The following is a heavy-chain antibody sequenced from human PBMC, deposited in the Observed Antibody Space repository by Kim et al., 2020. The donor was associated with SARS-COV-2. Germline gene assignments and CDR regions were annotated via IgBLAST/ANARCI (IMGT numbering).Heavy chain of an antibody. CDR3: ARHFKLTCTSHCLGRIDY. CDR1: GGSISSSSYY. CDR2: IYYSGST. J-gene: IGHJ4*02. V-gene: IGHV4-39*01. D-gene: IGHD2-2*01. Sequence: SETLSLTCTVSGGSISSSSYYWGWIRQPPGKGLEWIGSIYYSGSTYYNPSLKSRVTISVDTSKNQFSLKLSSVTAADTAVYYCARHFKLTCTSHCLGRIDYWGQGTLVTVSS.